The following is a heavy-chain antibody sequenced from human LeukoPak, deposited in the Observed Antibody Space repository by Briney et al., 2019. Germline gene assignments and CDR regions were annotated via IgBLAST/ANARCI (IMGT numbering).Heavy chain of an antibody. CDR3: ARDLRGTSAMDV. CDR2: IYHSGST. D-gene: IGHD2-2*01. CDR1: GGSISSGGYY. Sequence: SQTLSLTCTVSGGSISSGGYYWSWIRQPPGKGLEWIRYIYHSGSTYYNPSLKSRVTISVDTSNNQFSLKLSSVTAADTAVYYCARDLRGTSAMDVWGKGTTVTVSS. J-gene: IGHJ6*03. V-gene: IGHV4-30-2*01.